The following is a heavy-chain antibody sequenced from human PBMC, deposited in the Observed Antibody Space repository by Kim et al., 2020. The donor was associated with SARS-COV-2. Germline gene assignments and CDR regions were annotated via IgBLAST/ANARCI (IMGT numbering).Heavy chain of an antibody. Sequence: ASVKVSCKVSGYTLTELSMHWVRQAPGKGLEWMGGFDPEDGETIYAQKFQGRVTMTEDTSTDTAYMELSSLRSEDTAVYYCATGWAYCGGDCYVGYWGQGTLVTVSS. CDR1: GYTLTELS. V-gene: IGHV1-24*01. D-gene: IGHD2-21*02. J-gene: IGHJ4*02. CDR2: FDPEDGET. CDR3: ATGWAYCGGDCYVGY.